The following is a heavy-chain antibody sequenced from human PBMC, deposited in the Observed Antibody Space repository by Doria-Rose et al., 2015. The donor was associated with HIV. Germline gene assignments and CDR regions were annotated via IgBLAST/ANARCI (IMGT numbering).Heavy chain of an antibody. CDR3: ATGVTLDY. Sequence: VQLQESGGGLVRPGGSLRLSCATSGFTCSSHRINWVRQAPGKGLEWVSSISSTSAYINYADSVRGRFTISRDNARNSLYLQMDSLRAEDTAIYYCATGVTLDYWGQGTLVTVSS. CDR2: ISSTSAYI. J-gene: IGHJ4*02. V-gene: IGHV3-21*01. D-gene: IGHD3-10*01. CDR1: GFTCSSHR.